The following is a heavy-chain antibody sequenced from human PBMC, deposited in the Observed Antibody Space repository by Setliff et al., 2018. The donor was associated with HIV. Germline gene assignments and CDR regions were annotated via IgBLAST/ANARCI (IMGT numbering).Heavy chain of an antibody. CDR1: GYTFNSYY. CDR3: ARDFYGTSGYPEGYFQH. Sequence: ASVKVSCKASGYTFNSYYMHWVRQAPGQGLEWMGIINPTGGSTTYAQKFQGRVTMTRDMSTSTVYMDLSSLRSEDRAMYYCARDFYGTSGYPEGYFQHWGQGTLVTVSS. V-gene: IGHV1-46*02. J-gene: IGHJ1*01. D-gene: IGHD3-22*01. CDR2: INPTGGST.